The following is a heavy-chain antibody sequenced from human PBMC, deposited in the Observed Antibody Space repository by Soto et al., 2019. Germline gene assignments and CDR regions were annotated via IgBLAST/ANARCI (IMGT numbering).Heavy chain of an antibody. CDR3: ARGRASGSYYLLDY. D-gene: IGHD3-10*01. Sequence: ASVKVSCKASGDTFTTYDINWERQATGHGLEWMGWINPNSGNIGYAQRFQGRVTMTRDTAIRTAYMEVSSLRSDDTAVYYCARGRASGSYYLLDYWGQGTLGTVSS. V-gene: IGHV1-8*01. J-gene: IGHJ4*02. CDR2: INPNSGNI. CDR1: GDTFTTYD.